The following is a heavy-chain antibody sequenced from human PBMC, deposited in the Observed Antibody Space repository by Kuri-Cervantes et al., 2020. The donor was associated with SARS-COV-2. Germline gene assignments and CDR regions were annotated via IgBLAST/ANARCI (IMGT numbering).Heavy chain of an antibody. CDR2: ISGSGGST. CDR3: ANDVTGTTRSDP. CDR1: GFTFSGHW. Sequence: GESLKISCAASGFTFSGHWIHWVRQAPGKGLVWVSVISGSGGSTYYADSVKGRFTISRDNSKNTLYLQMNSLRVEDTALYYCANDVTGTTRSDPWGQGTLVTVSS. D-gene: IGHD1-7*01. V-gene: IGHV3-23*01. J-gene: IGHJ5*02.